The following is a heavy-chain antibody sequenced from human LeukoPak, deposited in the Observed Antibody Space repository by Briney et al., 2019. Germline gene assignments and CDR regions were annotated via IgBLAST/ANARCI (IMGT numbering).Heavy chain of an antibody. CDR1: GYTFTSYA. V-gene: IGHV1-3*03. Sequence: ASVKVSCKASGYTFTSYAMHWVRQAPGQRLEWMGWINAGNGNTKYSQEFQGRVTITRDTSASTAYMELSSLRSEDMAGYYCARAPRIVGATPFDYWGQGTLVTVSS. D-gene: IGHD1-26*01. CDR3: ARAPRIVGATPFDY. J-gene: IGHJ4*02. CDR2: INAGNGNT.